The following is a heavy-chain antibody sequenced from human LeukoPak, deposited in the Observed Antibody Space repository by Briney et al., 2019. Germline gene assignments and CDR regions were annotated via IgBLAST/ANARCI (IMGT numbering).Heavy chain of an antibody. V-gene: IGHV3-30-3*01. Sequence: GGSLRLSCAASGFTFSSYAMNWVRQAPGKGLEWVAVISYDGSDKYYADSVQGRFTISRDNSKNTLNLQMNSLRTEDTAVYYCARHRIAAAVAFYFDSWGQGALVAVSS. CDR2: ISYDGSDK. D-gene: IGHD6-13*01. CDR3: ARHRIAAAVAFYFDS. J-gene: IGHJ4*02. CDR1: GFTFSSYA.